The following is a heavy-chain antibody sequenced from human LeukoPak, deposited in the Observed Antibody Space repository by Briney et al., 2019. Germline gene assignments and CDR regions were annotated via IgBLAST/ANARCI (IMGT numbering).Heavy chain of an antibody. Sequence: GSLRLSCAASGFTFSRYGMHWVRQTPGKGLEWVAVISYDASNKYYADSVKGRFTISRDNSKNTLYLQMNSLRAEDTAVYYCAKSHGYSYGFDYWGQGTLVTVSS. CDR2: ISYDASNK. J-gene: IGHJ4*02. CDR3: AKSHGYSYGFDY. CDR1: GFTFSRYG. D-gene: IGHD5-18*01. V-gene: IGHV3-30*18.